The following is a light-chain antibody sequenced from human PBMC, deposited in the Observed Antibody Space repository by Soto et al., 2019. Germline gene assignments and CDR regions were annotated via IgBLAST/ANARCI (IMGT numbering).Light chain of an antibody. CDR2: AAS. J-gene: IGKJ1*01. V-gene: IGKV1-6*01. CDR3: LQHFNFSWT. CDR1: QGIRND. Sequence: IQMTQSPSSLSASVGDRVTITCRASQGIRNDLGWYQQKPGKAPKHLIFAASNLQSGVPSRFSGGGSGTDFTLTISSLQADDFATYYCLQHFNFSWTFGQGTKVE.